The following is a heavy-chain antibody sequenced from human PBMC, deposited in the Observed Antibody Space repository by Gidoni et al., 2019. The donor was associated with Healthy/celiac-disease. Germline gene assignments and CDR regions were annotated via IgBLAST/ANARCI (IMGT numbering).Heavy chain of an antibody. CDR1: GFTFSSYG. CDR2: IWYDGSNK. Sequence: QVQLVESGGGVVQPGRSLRRACAASGFTFSSYGMHWVRQAPGKGLEWVAVIWYDGSNKYYADSGKGRFTISRDNSKNTLYLQMNSLRAEDTAVYYCARNYGYNWFDPWGQGTLVTVSS. V-gene: IGHV3-33*01. CDR3: ARNYGYNWFDP. J-gene: IGHJ5*02. D-gene: IGHD3-10*01.